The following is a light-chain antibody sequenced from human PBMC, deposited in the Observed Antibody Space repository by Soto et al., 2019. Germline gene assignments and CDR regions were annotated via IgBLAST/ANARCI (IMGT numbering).Light chain of an antibody. CDR2: GAS. Sequence: DIVMTHSPATLSVAPGERVTFSCRASQGVSRKLAWYQHKPGQAPRILISGASTGATGIPARFSGSGSGTEFTLTISRLQSEDFSVYYCQQRNEWPLTFGGGTKVDIK. CDR1: QGVSRK. CDR3: QQRNEWPLT. J-gene: IGKJ4*01. V-gene: IGKV3-15*01.